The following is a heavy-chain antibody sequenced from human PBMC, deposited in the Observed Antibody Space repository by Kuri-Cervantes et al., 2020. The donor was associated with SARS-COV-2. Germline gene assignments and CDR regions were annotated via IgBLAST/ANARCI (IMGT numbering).Heavy chain of an antibody. CDR1: GFTFSSYW. Sequence: GESLKISCAASGFTFSSYWMSWVRQAPGKGLEWVANIKQDGSEKYYVDSVKGRFTISRDNAKNSLYLQMNSLRAEDTAVYYCARSAFLGEEMDSWGQGTLVTVSS. CDR3: ARSAFLGEEMDS. J-gene: IGHJ5*01. CDR2: IKQDGSEK. V-gene: IGHV3-7*01. D-gene: IGHD3-16*01.